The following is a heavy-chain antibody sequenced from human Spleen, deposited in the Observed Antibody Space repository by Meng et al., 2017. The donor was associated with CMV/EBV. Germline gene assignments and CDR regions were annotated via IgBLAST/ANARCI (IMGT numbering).Heavy chain of an antibody. CDR3: ARDPVEMANDY. Sequence: QVQLVESGGGLVKPGGSLRLSCAASGFTFSDYYMSWIRQAPGKGLEWVSYISSSSSYTNYADSVKGRFTISRDNAKNSLYLQMNSLRAEDTAVYYCARDPVEMANDYWGQGTLVTVSS. CDR1: GFTFSDYY. CDR2: ISSSSSYT. D-gene: IGHD5-24*01. V-gene: IGHV3-11*05. J-gene: IGHJ4*02.